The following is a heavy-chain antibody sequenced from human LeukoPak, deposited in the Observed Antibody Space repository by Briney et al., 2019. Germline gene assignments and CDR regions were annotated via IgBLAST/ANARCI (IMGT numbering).Heavy chain of an antibody. CDR1: GGSFSGYY. CDR2: MNRSGST. D-gene: IGHD3-22*01. J-gene: IGHJ6*03. Sequence: PSETLSLTCAVYGGSFSGYYWTWIRQTPEKGLEWVGEMNRSGSTNYNPSLKSRVTISVDTSKNHFSLELSTVTAADTAVYYCARGRQDVTMIVVVMTAVSYYLDVWGKGTTVTVS. V-gene: IGHV4-34*01. CDR3: ARGRQDVTMIVVVMTAVSYYLDV.